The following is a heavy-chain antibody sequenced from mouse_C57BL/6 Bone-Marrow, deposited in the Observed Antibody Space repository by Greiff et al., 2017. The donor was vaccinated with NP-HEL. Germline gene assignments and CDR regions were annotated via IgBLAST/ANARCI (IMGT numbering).Heavy chain of an antibody. V-gene: IGHV1-55*01. J-gene: IGHJ3*01. D-gene: IGHD2-4*01. CDR2: IYPGSGST. Sequence: QVQLQQPGAELVKPGASVKMSCKASGYTFTSYWITWVKQRPGQGLEWIGDIYPGSGSTNYNEKFKSKATLTVDTSSSTAYMQLSSLTSEDSAVYYCARDDYDGGRFAYWGQGTLVTVSA. CDR1: GYTFTSYW. CDR3: ARDDYDGGRFAY.